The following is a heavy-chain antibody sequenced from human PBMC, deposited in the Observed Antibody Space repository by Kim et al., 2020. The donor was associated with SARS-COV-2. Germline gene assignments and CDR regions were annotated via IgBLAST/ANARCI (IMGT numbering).Heavy chain of an antibody. V-gene: IGHV4-39*01. CDR1: GGSISSSCYY. Sequence: SETLSLTCTVSGGSISSSCYYWGWTRQPPGKGLEWTGSIYYSGSTYYNPSPKSRVTISVDTSKNQFSLKLGSVTAADTAVYYCAGHSKGITIFGVVTEWFDLWGERTRVSVS. CDR3: AGHSKGITIFGVVTEWFDL. J-gene: IGHJ5*02. D-gene: IGHD3-3*01. CDR2: IYYSGST.